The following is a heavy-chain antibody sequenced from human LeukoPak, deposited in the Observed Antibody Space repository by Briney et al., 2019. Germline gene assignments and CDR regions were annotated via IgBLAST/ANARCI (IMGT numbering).Heavy chain of an antibody. J-gene: IGHJ4*02. CDR2: ISSSGSTI. V-gene: IGHV3-48*03. D-gene: IGHD4-11*01. Sequence: GGSLRLSCAASGFTFSSYEMNWVRQAPGKGLEWVSYISSSGSTIYYADSVKGRFTISRDNAKNSLSLQMNSLRAEDTAVYYCARGHSNYGDYFDYWGQGTLVTVSS. CDR1: GFTFSSYE. CDR3: ARGHSNYGDYFDY.